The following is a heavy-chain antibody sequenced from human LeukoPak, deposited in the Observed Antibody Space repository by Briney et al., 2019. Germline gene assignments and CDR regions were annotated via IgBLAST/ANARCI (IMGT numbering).Heavy chain of an antibody. CDR3: ARIYYYDSSGYYYYYYGMDV. V-gene: IGHV4-30-2*01. D-gene: IGHD3-22*01. CDR2: INHSGST. J-gene: IGHJ6*02. CDR1: GGSISSGGYS. Sequence: SQTLSLTCAVSGGSISSGGYSWSWIRQPPGQGLEWIGYINHSGSTNYNPSLKSRVTISVDTSKNQFSLKLSSVTAADTAVYYCARIYYYDSSGYYYYYYGMDVWGQGTTVTVSS.